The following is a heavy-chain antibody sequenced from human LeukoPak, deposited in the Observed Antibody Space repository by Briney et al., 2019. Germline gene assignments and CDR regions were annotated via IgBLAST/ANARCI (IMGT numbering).Heavy chain of an antibody. CDR1: GYSFTNYW. J-gene: IGHJ4*02. CDR3: ARRSAHLNHVDY. CDR2: IDPSDSYT. D-gene: IGHD1-14*01. Sequence: KPGESLKISCKGSGYSFTNYWISWVRQMPGKGLEWVGRIDPSDSYTIYSPSFQGHVTISADKFISTAYLQWSSLKASDTAMYYCARRSAHLNHVDYWGQGTLVTVSS. V-gene: IGHV5-10-1*01.